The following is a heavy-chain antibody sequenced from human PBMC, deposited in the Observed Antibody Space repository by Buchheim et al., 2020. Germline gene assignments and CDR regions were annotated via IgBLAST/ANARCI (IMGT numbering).Heavy chain of an antibody. V-gene: IGHV3-7*01. CDR3: ARDRRVLDHGRSTYYYYGMDV. D-gene: IGHD5/OR15-5a*01. J-gene: IGHJ6*02. Sequence: EVQLVESGGGLVQPGGSLRLSCAASGFTFSSYWMSWVRQAPGKGLEWVANIKQDGSEKYYVDSVKGRFTISRDNAKNSLYLQMNSLRAEDTAVYYCARDRRVLDHGRSTYYYYGMDVWGQGTT. CDR1: GFTFSSYW. CDR2: IKQDGSEK.